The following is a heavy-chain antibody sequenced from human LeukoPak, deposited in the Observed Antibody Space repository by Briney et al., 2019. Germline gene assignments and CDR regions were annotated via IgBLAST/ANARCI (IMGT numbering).Heavy chain of an antibody. D-gene: IGHD2-15*01. V-gene: IGHV1-24*01. Sequence: RASVKVSCKASGYTFTGYYMHWVRQAPGKGLEWMGGFDPEDGETIYAQKFQGRVTMTEDTSTDTAYMELSSLRSEDTAVYYCATQREGYCSGGSCFFNWFDPWGQGTLVTVSS. CDR2: FDPEDGET. J-gene: IGHJ5*02. CDR1: GYTFTGYY. CDR3: ATQREGYCSGGSCFFNWFDP.